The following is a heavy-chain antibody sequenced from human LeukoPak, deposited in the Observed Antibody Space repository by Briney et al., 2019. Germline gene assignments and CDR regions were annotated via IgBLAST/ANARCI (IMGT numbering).Heavy chain of an antibody. D-gene: IGHD4-23*01. Sequence: SETLSLTCTASGGSISSSDYHWGWIRQPPGKVLEWIGSIYYSVTTYYNPSLKSRVTISVDTSKNQFSLKLNSVTAADTAVYYCARDRLRWPKIDYWGQGTLVTVSS. J-gene: IGHJ4*02. CDR1: GGSISSSDYH. CDR2: IYYSVTT. CDR3: ARDRLRWPKIDY. V-gene: IGHV4-39*07.